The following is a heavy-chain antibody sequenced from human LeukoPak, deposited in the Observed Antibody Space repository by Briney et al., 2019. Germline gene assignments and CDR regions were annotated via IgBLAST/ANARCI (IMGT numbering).Heavy chain of an antibody. J-gene: IGHJ4*02. CDR3: AKDISSSSNY. CDR2: IQNDGSVN. D-gene: IGHD6-13*01. V-gene: IGHV3-7*03. CDR1: GFTFW. Sequence: GGSLRLSCAASGFTFWMSWVRQAPGKGLEWVASIQNDGSVNHYVDSVKGRFTISRDNAKNSLYLQMNSLRAEDTALYYCAKDISSSSNYWGQGTLVTVSS.